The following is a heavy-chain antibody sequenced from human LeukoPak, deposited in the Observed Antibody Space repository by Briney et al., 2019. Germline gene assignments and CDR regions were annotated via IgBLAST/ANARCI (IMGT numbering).Heavy chain of an antibody. J-gene: IGHJ4*02. CDR2: IRTKGNNYAT. D-gene: IGHD4-23*01. V-gene: IGHV3-73*01. CDR1: GFSFSGST. Sequence: PGGSLRLSCAASGFSFSGSTIHWVRQASGKGLEWVGRIRTKGNNYATAYAASVRGRFTISRDDSKNTAFLQMNSLKTEDTAMYYCTRHADGTSNWGQGTLVTVSS. CDR3: TRHADGTSN.